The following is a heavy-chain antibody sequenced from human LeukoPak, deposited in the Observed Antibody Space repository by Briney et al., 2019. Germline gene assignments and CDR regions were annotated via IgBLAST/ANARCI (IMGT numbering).Heavy chain of an antibody. J-gene: IGHJ6*03. Sequence: GGSLRLSCAASGFTFSSYVMHWVRQAPGKGLEWVSGISWNSGDTGYADSVKGRFTISRDNAKNSLYLQMNSLRAEDTAVYYCARDPRGAYYYYYMDVWGKGTTVTVSS. CDR2: ISWNSGDT. CDR3: ARDPRGAYYYYYMDV. CDR1: GFTFSSYV. V-gene: IGHV3-9*01.